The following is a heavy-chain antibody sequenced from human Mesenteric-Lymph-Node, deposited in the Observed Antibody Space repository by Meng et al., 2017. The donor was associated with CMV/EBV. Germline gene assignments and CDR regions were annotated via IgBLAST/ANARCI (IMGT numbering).Heavy chain of an antibody. CDR1: GFIFSRHW. V-gene: IGHV3-74*01. CDR3: ARGKVRGVMFY. D-gene: IGHD3-10*01. Sequence: GESLKISCAVSGFIFSRHWMHWDRQGPGKGQVWVPRFNSNETRTRYADSVKGRLTISRDNAKNTLYLQMNSLRAEDTAVYYCARGKVRGVMFYWGQGTLVTVSS. CDR2: FNSNETRT. J-gene: IGHJ4*02.